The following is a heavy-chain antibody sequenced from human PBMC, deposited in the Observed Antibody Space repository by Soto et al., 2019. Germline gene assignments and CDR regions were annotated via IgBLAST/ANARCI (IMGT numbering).Heavy chain of an antibody. CDR1: GFTFSSYA. CDR3: AKDGDYDILTGYPFPGYYYGMDV. Sequence: PGGSLRLSCAASGFTFSSYAMSWVRQAPVKGLEWVSAISGSGGSTYYADSVKGRFTISRDNSKNTLYLQMNSLRAEDTAVYYCAKDGDYDILTGYPFPGYYYGMDVWGQGTTVTVSS. D-gene: IGHD3-9*01. CDR2: ISGSGGST. V-gene: IGHV3-23*01. J-gene: IGHJ6*02.